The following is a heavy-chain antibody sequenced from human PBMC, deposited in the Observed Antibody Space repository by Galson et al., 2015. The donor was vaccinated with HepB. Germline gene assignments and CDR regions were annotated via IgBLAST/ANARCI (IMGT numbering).Heavy chain of an antibody. D-gene: IGHD4-11*01. CDR3: ARSTVTASSDWFDT. Sequence: SVKVSCKASGDTFSNFGISWVRQVSGQGLEWMGWISVHSDNTKFAQKFQGRVIMTTDTSTNTAYMELRRLRSDDTAVYYCARSTVTASSDWFDTWGQGTLVTVSS. CDR1: GDTFSNFG. V-gene: IGHV1-18*01. J-gene: IGHJ5*02. CDR2: ISVHSDNT.